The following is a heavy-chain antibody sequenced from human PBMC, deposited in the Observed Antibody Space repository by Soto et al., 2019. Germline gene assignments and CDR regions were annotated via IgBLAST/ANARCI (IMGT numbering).Heavy chain of an antibody. J-gene: IGHJ4*02. CDR2: IIPIFGTA. Sequence: QVQLVQSGAEVKKPGSSVKVSCKASGGTFSSYAISWVRQAPGQGLEWMGGIIPIFGTANYAQKFQGRVTITADKSTSTAYMELSSLRSEDTAVYYCAREASGIIWLGEPLDYFDYWGQGTLVTVSS. D-gene: IGHD3-10*01. V-gene: IGHV1-69*06. CDR3: AREASGIIWLGEPLDYFDY. CDR1: GGTFSSYA.